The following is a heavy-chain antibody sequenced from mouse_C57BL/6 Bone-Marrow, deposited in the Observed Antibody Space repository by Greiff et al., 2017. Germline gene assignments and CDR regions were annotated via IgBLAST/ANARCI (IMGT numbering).Heavy chain of an antibody. CDR3: ARYYDYGGGYFDY. Sequence: EVHLVESGPGLAKPSQTLSLTCSVTGYSITSDYWNWIRKFPGNKLEYMGYISYSGSTYYNPSLKSRISITRDTSNNQYYLQLNSVTTEDTATYYCARYYDYGGGYFDYWGQGTTLTVSS. D-gene: IGHD2-4*01. CDR1: GYSITSDY. CDR2: ISYSGST. V-gene: IGHV3-8*01. J-gene: IGHJ2*01.